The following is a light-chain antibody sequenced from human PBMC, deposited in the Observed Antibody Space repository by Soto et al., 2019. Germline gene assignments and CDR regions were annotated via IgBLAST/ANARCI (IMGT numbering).Light chain of an antibody. CDR2: EVS. Sequence: QSALTQPASVSGSPGQSITISCTGTGSDVGGYNYVSWYQQHPGKAPKLMIYEVSNRPSGVSNRFSGSKSGNTASLTISGLQTEDEADYYCSSYTSISTAVFGGGTQLTVL. CDR3: SSYTSISTAV. V-gene: IGLV2-14*01. CDR1: GSDVGGYNY. J-gene: IGLJ7*01.